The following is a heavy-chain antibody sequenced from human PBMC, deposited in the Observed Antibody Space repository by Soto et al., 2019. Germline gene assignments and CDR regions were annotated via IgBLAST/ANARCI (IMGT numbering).Heavy chain of an antibody. V-gene: IGHV1-8*01. CDR2: MNTNSGNT. CDR1: GYTFTSYD. CDR3: ARGMYYDFWSGYDFDY. Sequence: QVQLVQSGAEVKKPGASVKVSCKASGYTFTSYDINWVRQATGQGLEWMGWMNTNSGNTGYAQKFQGRVTMTRNTSISTAYMELSSLRSEDTAVYYCARGMYYDFWSGYDFDYWGQGTLVTVSS. D-gene: IGHD3-3*01. J-gene: IGHJ4*02.